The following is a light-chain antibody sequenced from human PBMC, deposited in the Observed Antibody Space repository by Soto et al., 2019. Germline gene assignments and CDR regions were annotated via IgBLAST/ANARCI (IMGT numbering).Light chain of an antibody. J-gene: IGLJ2*01. CDR1: SSDVGGYNY. V-gene: IGLV2-8*01. CDR2: DVS. Sequence: QSALTQPPSASGSPGQSVTISCTGTSSDVGGYNYVSWYQQHPGKAPKLMIYDVSKRPSGVPDRFSGSKSGNTASLTVPGLQAEDEADYYCNSYAGSNNLVFGGGTKLTVL. CDR3: NSYAGSNNLV.